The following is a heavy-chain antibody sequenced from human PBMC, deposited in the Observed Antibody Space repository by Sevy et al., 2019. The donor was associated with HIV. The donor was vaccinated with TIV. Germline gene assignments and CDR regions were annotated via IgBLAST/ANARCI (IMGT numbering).Heavy chain of an antibody. J-gene: IGHJ4*02. CDR3: AKDSYNIVVGITTFDY. Sequence: GGSLRLSCAASGFTFSSYAMSWVRQAPGKGLEWVSAISGSGGSTYYADSVKGRFTMARDNSKNTLYLQMNSLRAEDTDVYYCAKDSYNIVVGITTFDYWGQGTLVTVSS. D-gene: IGHD3-22*01. CDR2: ISGSGGST. CDR1: GFTFSSYA. V-gene: IGHV3-23*01.